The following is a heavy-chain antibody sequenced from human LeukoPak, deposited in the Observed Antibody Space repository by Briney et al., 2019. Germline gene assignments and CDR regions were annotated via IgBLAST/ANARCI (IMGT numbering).Heavy chain of an antibody. CDR3: AEQMAVDYFDY. D-gene: IGHD5-24*01. CDR2: ISYDAKIE. J-gene: IGHJ4*02. CDR1: GFSFRHYG. Sequence: GGSLRLSCAASGFSFRHYGMYWVRQAPGKGLEWVAVISYDAKIEYYTDSVKGRFTISRDNAKNTVYLQMNSLKPEDTAVYYCAEQMAVDYFDYWGQGTLVTVSS. V-gene: IGHV3-30*18.